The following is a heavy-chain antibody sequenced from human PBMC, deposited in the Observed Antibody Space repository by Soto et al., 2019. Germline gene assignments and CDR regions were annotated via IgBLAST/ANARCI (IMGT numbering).Heavy chain of an antibody. J-gene: IGHJ6*02. CDR2: INHSGST. D-gene: IGHD6-6*01. CDR3: ARGLFGRAARPYHYYYGMDV. Sequence: SATLSLTCAVYGGSFIGYYWSWIRQPPGKGLEWIGEINHSGSTNYNPSLKSRVTISVDTSKNQFSLKLSSVTAADTAVYYCARGLFGRAARPYHYYYGMDVWGQGTTVTVSS. CDR1: GGSFIGYY. V-gene: IGHV4-34*01.